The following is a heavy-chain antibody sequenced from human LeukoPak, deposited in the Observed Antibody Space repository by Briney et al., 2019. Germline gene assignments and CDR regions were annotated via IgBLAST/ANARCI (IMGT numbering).Heavy chain of an antibody. J-gene: IGHJ4*02. D-gene: IGHD2-21*02. CDR3: ARDRGGYCGGDCYSVFDY. CDR1: GGAINSYY. V-gene: IGHV4-59*01. CDR2: IYYRGSH. Sequence: SGTLSLPFPVSGGAINSYYWSWIRPPPGKQPEWIGYIYYRGSHNYNPSLKSRVTISVDTSKNQFSLKLNSVTAADTAVYYCARDRGGYCGGDCYSVFDYWGQGTLVTVSS.